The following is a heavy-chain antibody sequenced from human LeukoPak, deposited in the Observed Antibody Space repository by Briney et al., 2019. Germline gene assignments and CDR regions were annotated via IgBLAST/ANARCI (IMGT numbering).Heavy chain of an antibody. D-gene: IGHD2-15*01. CDR2: INHGGST. CDR1: GGSLSGYY. V-gene: IGHV4-34*01. CDR3: AREGPVVVVAAHAFDI. J-gene: IGHJ3*02. Sequence: SETLTLTCAVYGGSLSGYYWSWIRQPPGKGLEWIGEINHGGSTNYNPSLKSRVTISLDTSKNQFSLRLSSVTAADTAVYYCAREGPVVVVAAHAFDIWGQGTMVTVSS.